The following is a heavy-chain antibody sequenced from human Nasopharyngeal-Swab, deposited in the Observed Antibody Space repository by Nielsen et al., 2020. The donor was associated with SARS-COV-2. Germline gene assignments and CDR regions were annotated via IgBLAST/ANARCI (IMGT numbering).Heavy chain of an antibody. J-gene: IGHJ4*02. D-gene: IGHD6-13*01. CDR2: TSGSENTK. Sequence: GESLKISCAASGFTFSDYYMSWICQAPGKGLEWISFTSGSENTKYYADSVKGRFTISRDNAKNSLYLQMNSLRADDTAVYYCARPRLPAGGHEAADYWGQGTLVTVSS. CDR1: GFTFSDYY. V-gene: IGHV3-11*04. CDR3: ARPRLPAGGHEAADY.